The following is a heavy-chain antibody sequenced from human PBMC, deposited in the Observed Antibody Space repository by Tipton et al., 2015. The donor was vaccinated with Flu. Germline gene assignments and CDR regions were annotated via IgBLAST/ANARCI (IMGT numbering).Heavy chain of an antibody. J-gene: IGHJ3*02. Sequence: TLSLTCTVSGGSISSGNYFWNWIRQPAGKGLEWIGRIHTSGTTYYNPSLKSRVTISLDTSNNQFSLKLSSVTAADTAAYYCARDRSRNAFDIWGQGTMVTVSS. CDR2: IHTSGTT. CDR3: ARDRSRNAFDI. CDR1: GGSISSGNYF. V-gene: IGHV4-61*02.